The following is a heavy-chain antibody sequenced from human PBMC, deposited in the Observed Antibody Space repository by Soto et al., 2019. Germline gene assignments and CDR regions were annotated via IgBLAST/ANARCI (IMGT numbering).Heavy chain of an antibody. J-gene: IGHJ4*02. Sequence: PGGSLRLSCAASVFPVSSNYMSWVRQAPGKGLEWVSVIYSGGSTYYADSVKGRFTISRDNSKNTLYLQMNSLRAEDTAVYYCARERVVGSPVDYWGQGTLVTVSS. V-gene: IGHV3-66*01. CDR2: IYSGGST. CDR3: ARERVVGSPVDY. CDR1: VFPVSSNY. D-gene: IGHD3-16*01.